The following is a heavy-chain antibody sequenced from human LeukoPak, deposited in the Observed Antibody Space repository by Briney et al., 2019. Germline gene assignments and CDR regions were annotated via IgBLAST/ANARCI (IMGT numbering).Heavy chain of an antibody. J-gene: IGHJ4*02. D-gene: IGHD6-19*01. Sequence: PGGSLRLSCIASGFTFGDYAMDWVRQAPGKGLEWVGFVRSRAYGGTPECGASVKGRFTISRDDSKGVAYLQMNSLTAEDTAVYFCTTEGVAGPTIFEYWGQGTLVTVSS. V-gene: IGHV3-49*04. CDR3: TTEGVAGPTIFEY. CDR2: VRSRAYGGTP. CDR1: GFTFGDYA.